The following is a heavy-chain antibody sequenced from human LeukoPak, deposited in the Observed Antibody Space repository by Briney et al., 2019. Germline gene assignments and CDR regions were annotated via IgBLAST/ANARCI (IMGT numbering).Heavy chain of an antibody. V-gene: IGHV3-23*01. J-gene: IGHJ6*03. Sequence: GGSLRLSCAASGFTFSNYGLSWVRQAPGKGLEWVSGITGSGGSTYYADSVKGRFTISRDNSKNTLYLQMNSLRAEDTAVYYCARERWYYGSGSYYYMDVWGKGTTVTVSS. CDR3: ARERWYYGSGSYYYMDV. D-gene: IGHD3-10*01. CDR1: GFTFSNYG. CDR2: ITGSGGST.